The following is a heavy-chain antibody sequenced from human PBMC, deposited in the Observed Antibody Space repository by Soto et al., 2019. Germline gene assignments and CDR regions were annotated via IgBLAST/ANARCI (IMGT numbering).Heavy chain of an antibody. Sequence: GGSLRLSCAASGFTFSSYSMNWVRQAPGKGLEWVSYISSSSSTIYYADSVKGRFTISRDNAKNSLYLQMNSLRAEDTAVYYWARVIPYDILTGSHGSWFDPWGQGTLVTVSS. CDR2: ISSSSSTI. V-gene: IGHV3-48*01. J-gene: IGHJ5*02. CDR3: ARVIPYDILTGSHGSWFDP. D-gene: IGHD3-9*01. CDR1: GFTFSSYS.